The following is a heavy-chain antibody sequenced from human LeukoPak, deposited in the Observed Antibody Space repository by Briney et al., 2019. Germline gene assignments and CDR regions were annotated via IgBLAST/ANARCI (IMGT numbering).Heavy chain of an antibody. CDR1: GFTFSNSA. CDR2: LSGSGITT. Sequence: RGSLRLSCAASGFTFSNSAMSWVRQAPGKGLEWVSTLSGSGITTYYADSVKGRFTISRDNSKNTLYLQMNSLRAEDTAVYYCAKGIYSSGWSYVDYWGHGTLVTVAS. D-gene: IGHD6-19*01. J-gene: IGHJ4*01. V-gene: IGHV3-23*01. CDR3: AKGIYSSGWSYVDY.